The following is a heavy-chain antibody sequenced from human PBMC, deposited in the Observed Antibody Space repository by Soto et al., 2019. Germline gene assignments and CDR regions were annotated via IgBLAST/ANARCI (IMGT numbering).Heavy chain of an antibody. D-gene: IGHD3-3*01. Sequence: PSETLSLTCAVSGDSISRGYYWAWIRQPPGKGLEYIGSIYHSGTTYYNPSLMSRVTISVDTSKNQFSLNLRSVTAADSAVYDCARTDNVGYYQHFGLGPLVTVSS. CDR1: GDSISRGYY. CDR2: IYHSGTT. CDR3: ARTDNVGYYQH. J-gene: IGHJ1*01. V-gene: IGHV4-38-2*01.